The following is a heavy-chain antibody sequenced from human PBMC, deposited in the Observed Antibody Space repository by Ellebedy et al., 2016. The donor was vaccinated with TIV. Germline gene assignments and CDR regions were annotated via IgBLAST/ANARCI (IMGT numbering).Heavy chain of an antibody. J-gene: IGHJ3*01. CDR1: GDSVSSDSAA. Sequence: SQTLSLTCXISGDSVSSDSAAWNWIRQSPSRGLGWLGRTYYRSKWGNDYAESVKSRITITPDTSKNQFSLQLNSVTPEDTAVHYCVRKGSSGWYNVFDLWGQGTMVTVSS. CDR3: VRKGSSGWYNVFDL. CDR2: TYYRSKWGN. D-gene: IGHD6-19*01. V-gene: IGHV6-1*01.